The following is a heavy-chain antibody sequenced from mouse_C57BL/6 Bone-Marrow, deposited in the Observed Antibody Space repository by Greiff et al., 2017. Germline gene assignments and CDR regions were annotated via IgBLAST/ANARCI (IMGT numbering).Heavy chain of an antibody. CDR2: IYPRSGNT. CDR1: GYTFTSYW. CDR3: ARIGNYDSAY. V-gene: IGHV1-81*01. Sequence: QVQLQQPGAELVKPGASVKMSCKASGYTFTSYWITWVKQRTGQGLEWIGEIYPRSGNTYYNEKFKGKATLTADKSSSTAYMELRSLTSEDSAVYFCARIGNYDSAYWGQGTLVTVSA. J-gene: IGHJ3*01. D-gene: IGHD2-4*01.